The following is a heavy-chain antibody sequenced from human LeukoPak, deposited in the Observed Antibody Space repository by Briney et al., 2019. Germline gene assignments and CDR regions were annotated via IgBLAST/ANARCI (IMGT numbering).Heavy chain of an antibody. CDR1: GGSIKNFF. CDR3: ARDDLIVGGTNWFDP. V-gene: IGHV4-4*07. CDR2: ISGSDFT. J-gene: IGHJ5*02. D-gene: IGHD3-22*01. Sequence: SETLSLTCSVAGGSIKNFFWTWTRQSAGKGLEWIGRISGSDFTNYNPSLKSRVTLSIDTYKNQFSLRLNSVTAADTAVYYCARDDLIVGGTNWFDPWGRGILVTVSS.